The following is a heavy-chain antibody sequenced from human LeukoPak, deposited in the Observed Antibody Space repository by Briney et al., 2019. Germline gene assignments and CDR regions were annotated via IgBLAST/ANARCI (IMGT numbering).Heavy chain of an antibody. Sequence: SETLSLTCAVYGGSFSGYYWSWIRQPPGKGLEWIGEINHSGSTNYNPSLKSRVTISVDTPKNQFSLKLSSVTAADTAVYYCAREKNQWLVRGGFDYWGQGTLVTVSS. CDR3: AREKNQWLVRGGFDY. D-gene: IGHD6-19*01. J-gene: IGHJ4*02. CDR2: INHSGST. CDR1: GGSFSGYY. V-gene: IGHV4-34*01.